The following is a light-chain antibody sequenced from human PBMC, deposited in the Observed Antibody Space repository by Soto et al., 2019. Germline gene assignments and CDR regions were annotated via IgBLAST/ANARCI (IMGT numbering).Light chain of an antibody. CDR3: QKYNSAPHT. J-gene: IGKJ2*01. Sequence: DIQMTQSPSSLSASVGDRVTITCRASQGISNYLAWYKQKPGKVPKLLIYAASTLQSGVPSRFSGSGSGPHFTLTISSLQPEDVATYYCQKYNSAPHTFGQGNKLEIK. CDR1: QGISNY. V-gene: IGKV1-27*01. CDR2: AAS.